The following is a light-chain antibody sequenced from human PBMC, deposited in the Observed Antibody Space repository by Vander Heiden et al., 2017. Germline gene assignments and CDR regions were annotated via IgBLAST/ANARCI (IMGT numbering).Light chain of an antibody. CDR3: QHYNNWPRVT. CDR2: GAS. CDR1: QSVSGN. Sequence: EIVMTQSPATLSVSPGERATLSCRASQSVSGNLAWYQQKPGQAPRLLIYGASTRATGIPARFSGSGSGTEFTLTISNLQAEDFAIYYCQHYNNWPRVTFGQGTKVEIK. V-gene: IGKV3-15*01. J-gene: IGKJ1*01.